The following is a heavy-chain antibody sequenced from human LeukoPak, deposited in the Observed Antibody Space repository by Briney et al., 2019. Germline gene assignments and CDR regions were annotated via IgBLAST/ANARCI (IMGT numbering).Heavy chain of an antibody. V-gene: IGHV4-38-2*01. D-gene: IGHD6-19*01. CDR2: IYHSGST. CDR3: ARQLGSGWYNWFDP. Sequence: SETLSLTCAVSSYSISSGYYWGWIRQPPGKGLEWIGSIYHSGSTYYNPSLKSRVAISVDTSKNQFSLKLSSVTAADTAVYYCARQLGSGWYNWFDPWGRGTLVTVSS. CDR1: SYSISSGYY. J-gene: IGHJ5*02.